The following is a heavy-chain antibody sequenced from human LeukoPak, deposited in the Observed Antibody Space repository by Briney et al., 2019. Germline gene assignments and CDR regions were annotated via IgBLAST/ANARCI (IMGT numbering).Heavy chain of an antibody. V-gene: IGHV4-59*01. CDR2: TYYSGST. D-gene: IGHD3-22*01. CDR1: GGSISSYY. Sequence: PSETLSLTCTASGGSISSYYWSWIRQPPGKGLEWIGYTYYSGSTNYNPSLKSRVTISVDTSKNQFSLKLSSVTAADTAVYYCARGDYYDDAFDIWGQGTMVTVSS. CDR3: ARGDYYDDAFDI. J-gene: IGHJ3*02.